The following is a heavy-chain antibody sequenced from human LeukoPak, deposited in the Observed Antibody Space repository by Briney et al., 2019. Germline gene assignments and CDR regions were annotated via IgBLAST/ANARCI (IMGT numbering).Heavy chain of an antibody. V-gene: IGHV3-53*04. CDR3: ARHIGFDAFDI. CDR2: IYSGGST. Sequence: GGSLRLSCAASGFTVSSNYMSWVRQAPGKGLEWVSLIYSGGSTYYADSVKGRFTISRHNSRNTLYLQMNSLRAEDTAVYYCARHIGFDAFDIWGQGTMVTVSS. CDR1: GFTVSSNY. J-gene: IGHJ3*02.